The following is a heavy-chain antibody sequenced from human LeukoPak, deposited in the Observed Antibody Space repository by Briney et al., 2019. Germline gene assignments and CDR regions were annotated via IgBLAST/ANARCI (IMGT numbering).Heavy chain of an antibody. CDR3: AKNRAGDYADY. J-gene: IGHJ4*02. CDR1: GYTFTDYY. Sequence: ASVKVSCKASGYTFTDYYVHWVRQAPGQGLEWMGRISPNGGGTNYAQKFRGRLTVTRDTSISTAYMELSSLRSDDTAVYYCAKNRAGDYADYWGQGTLVTVSS. V-gene: IGHV1-2*06. CDR2: ISPNGGGT. D-gene: IGHD4-17*01.